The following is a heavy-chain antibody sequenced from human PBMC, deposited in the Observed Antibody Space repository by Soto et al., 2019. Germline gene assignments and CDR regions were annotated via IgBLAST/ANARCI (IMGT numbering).Heavy chain of an antibody. CDR1: GFTFSDYF. V-gene: IGHV3-11*01. Sequence: PGGTLRLSCAASGFTFSDYFMNWCRQAPGRGREGVSYISISGSTIKHAASVKGRFTISRDNAKNSLSLQMNSLRAEDTAVYYCARGQTSSAIVHWGQGTLVTVSS. D-gene: IGHD3-22*01. CDR3: ARGQTSSAIVH. CDR2: ISISGSTI. J-gene: IGHJ4*02.